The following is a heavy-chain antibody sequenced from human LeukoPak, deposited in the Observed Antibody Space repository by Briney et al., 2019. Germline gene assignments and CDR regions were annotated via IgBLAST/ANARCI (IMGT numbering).Heavy chain of an antibody. V-gene: IGHV1-2*06. CDR1: GYTFTGYY. J-gene: IGHJ6*02. CDR3: ARDSSSWYSPRSLYGMDV. CDR2: INPNSGGT. D-gene: IGHD6-13*01. Sequence: ASVKVSCTASGYTFTGYYMHWVRQAPGQGLEWMGRINPNSGGTNYAQKFQGRVTMTRDTSISTAYMELSRLRSDDTAVYYCARDSSSWYSPRSLYGMDVWGQGTTVTVSS.